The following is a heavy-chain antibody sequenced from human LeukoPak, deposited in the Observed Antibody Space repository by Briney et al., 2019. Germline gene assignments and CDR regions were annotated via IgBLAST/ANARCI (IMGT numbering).Heavy chain of an antibody. CDR2: ISSSSSYI. D-gene: IGHD5-12*01. CDR1: GFTFSTYS. CDR3: TSHRNRAYSGYEWGSLDWYFDL. V-gene: IGHV3-21*01. Sequence: PGGSLRLSCAASGFTFSTYSMNWVRQAPGKGLEWVSSISSSSSYIYYADSVKGRFTISRDNAKNSLYLQMNSLRAEDTAVYYCTSHRNRAYSGYEWGSLDWYFDLWGRGTLVTVSS. J-gene: IGHJ2*01.